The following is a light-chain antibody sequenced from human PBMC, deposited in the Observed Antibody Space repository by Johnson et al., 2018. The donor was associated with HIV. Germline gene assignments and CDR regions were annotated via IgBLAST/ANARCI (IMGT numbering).Light chain of an antibody. CDR2: KND. V-gene: IGLV1-51*02. CDR1: YSNIGNNY. J-gene: IGLJ1*01. Sequence: HSVLTQPPSVSAAPGQKVTISCSGSYSNIGNNYVSWYQQLPGTAPKLLIYKNDKRPSGTPDRFSGSKSGTSATLGITGLQTGDEADYYCGTWDSSLSAAGNVFGTGTKVTVL. CDR3: GTWDSSLSAAGNV.